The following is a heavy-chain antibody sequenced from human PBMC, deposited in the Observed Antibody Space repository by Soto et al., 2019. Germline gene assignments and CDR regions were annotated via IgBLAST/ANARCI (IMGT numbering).Heavy chain of an antibody. J-gene: IGHJ4*02. Sequence: GGSLRLSCAASGFTFSSYAMHWVRQAPGKGLEWVAVISYDGSNKYYADSVKGRFTISRDNSKNTLYLQMNSLRAEDTAVYYCARDLVVEYSSSSTDYWGQGTLVTVSS. V-gene: IGHV3-30-3*01. CDR1: GFTFSSYA. D-gene: IGHD6-6*01. CDR2: ISYDGSNK. CDR3: ARDLVVEYSSSSTDY.